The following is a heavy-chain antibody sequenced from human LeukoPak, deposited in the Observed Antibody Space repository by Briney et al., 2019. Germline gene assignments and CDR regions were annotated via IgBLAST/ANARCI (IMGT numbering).Heavy chain of an antibody. CDR1: GYTFTSYA. Sequence: ASVKDSCKASGYTFTSYAMHWVRQAPGQRLEWMGWINAGNGNTKYSQKFQGRVTITRDTSASTAYMELSSLRSEDTAVYYCARNSLYCSGGSCYYGYWGQGTLVTVSS. CDR3: ARNSLYCSGGSCYYGY. V-gene: IGHV1-3*01. CDR2: INAGNGNT. D-gene: IGHD2-15*01. J-gene: IGHJ4*02.